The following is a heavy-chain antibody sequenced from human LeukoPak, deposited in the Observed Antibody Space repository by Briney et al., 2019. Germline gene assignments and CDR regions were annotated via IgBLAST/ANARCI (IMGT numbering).Heavy chain of an antibody. D-gene: IGHD3-3*01. V-gene: IGHV3-23*01. CDR2: ISNIPDTT. CDR1: GFTFSTYA. Sequence: GGSLRLSCAASGFTFSTYAMSWVRQAPGKGLEWVSFISNIPDTTDYADSVKGRFTISRDNSKNTLYLQMNSLRAEDTAVYYCAKGGGVTGYFDYWGQGALVTVSS. CDR3: AKGGGVTGYFDY. J-gene: IGHJ4*02.